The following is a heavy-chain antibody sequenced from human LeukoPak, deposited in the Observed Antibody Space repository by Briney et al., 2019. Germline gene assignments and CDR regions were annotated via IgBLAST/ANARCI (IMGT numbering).Heavy chain of an antibody. V-gene: IGHV1-69*05. CDR2: IIPIFGTA. D-gene: IGHD3-16*01. J-gene: IGHJ4*02. Sequence: GSSVKVSCMASGGTFSSYAISWVRQAPGQGLEWMGRIIPIFGTANYAQKFQGRVTITTDESTSTAYMELSSLRSEDTAVYYCARARGWGDTHYYFDYWGQGPLVTVSS. CDR1: GGTFSSYA. CDR3: ARARGWGDTHYYFDY.